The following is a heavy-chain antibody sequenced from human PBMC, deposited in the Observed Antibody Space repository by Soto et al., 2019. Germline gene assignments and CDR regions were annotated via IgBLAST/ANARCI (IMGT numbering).Heavy chain of an antibody. CDR2: VYYSGST. Sequence: PSETLSLTCTVSGGSVSSSSYYWGWVRQPPGKGLEWIGSVYYSGSTYYNPSLESRVTISVDKSKNQFSLKLSSVTAADTAVYFCARAGGGYYYYYMDVWGKGTTVTVSS. D-gene: IGHD2-15*01. J-gene: IGHJ6*03. CDR3: ARAGGGYYYYYMDV. V-gene: IGHV4-39*01. CDR1: GGSVSSSSYY.